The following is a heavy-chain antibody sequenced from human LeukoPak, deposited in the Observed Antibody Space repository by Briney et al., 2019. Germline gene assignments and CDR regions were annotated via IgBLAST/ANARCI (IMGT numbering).Heavy chain of an antibody. Sequence: GASVTVSCKASGYTFTDYYLHWVRQAPGQGLEWMGRINPNSGGTNYAQKFQGRVTMTRDTSISTAYMELSRLRSDDTAVYYCARRQIAADAFDIWGQGTMVTVSS. CDR1: GYTFTDYY. D-gene: IGHD6-13*01. CDR2: INPNSGGT. V-gene: IGHV1-2*06. J-gene: IGHJ3*02. CDR3: ARRQIAADAFDI.